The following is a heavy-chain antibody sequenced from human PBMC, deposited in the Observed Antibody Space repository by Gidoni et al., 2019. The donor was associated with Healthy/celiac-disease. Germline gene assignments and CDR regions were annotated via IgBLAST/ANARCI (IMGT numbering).Heavy chain of an antibody. CDR3: ARGVPYGPLYD. V-gene: IGHV4-34*01. CDR2: ITHGGSP. CDR1: GGSFSGYY. J-gene: IGHJ4*02. D-gene: IGHD3-10*01. Sequence: QVQLQQWGAGRLKPAETLSLTCAVEGGSFSGYYWSWSRQPPGKGLEWIGEITHGGSPNSNPSLKSRVTISVDTSKNQFSLKLSSVPAADTAVYYCARGVPYGPLYDWGQGTLVTVSS.